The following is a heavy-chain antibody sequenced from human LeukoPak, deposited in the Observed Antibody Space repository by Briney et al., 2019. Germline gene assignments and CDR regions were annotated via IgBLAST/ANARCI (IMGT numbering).Heavy chain of an antibody. CDR2: ISCYNGHT. V-gene: IGHV1-18*01. D-gene: IGHD1-26*01. J-gene: IGHJ4*02. CDR1: GYTFTKYG. CDR3: ARREERSASPFFFDS. Sequence: ASVKVSCKASGYTFTKYGLNWVRQAPGQGLQWMGWISCYNGHTHYAQNFQGRVTMTTDTSTNTAYMELRSLRSDDTAVYYCARREERSASPFFFDSWGQGTLVTVSS.